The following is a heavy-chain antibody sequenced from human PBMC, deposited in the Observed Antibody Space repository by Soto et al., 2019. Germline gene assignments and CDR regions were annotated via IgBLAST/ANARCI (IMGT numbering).Heavy chain of an antibody. Sequence: QLQLVQSGAEVKKPGASVKVSCKASGYTFTSYYLHWVRQAPGQGLEWMGIINPTAGRTTYAQEFEGRVTMTRDTSTSTVYMELSSLRSEDAAVYYWASASSIVVPGVMMGFDSGGQGTLVTVSS. CDR1: GYTFTSYY. CDR2: INPTAGRT. CDR3: ASASSIVVPGVMMGFDS. D-gene: IGHD2-2*01. J-gene: IGHJ4*02. V-gene: IGHV1-46*01.